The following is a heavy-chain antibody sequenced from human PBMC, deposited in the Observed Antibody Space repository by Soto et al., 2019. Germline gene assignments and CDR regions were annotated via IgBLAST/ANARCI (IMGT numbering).Heavy chain of an antibody. Sequence: SETLSLTCTVSGGSISRYYWSWIRQPPGKGLEWIGYVYYSGTTNYNPSLRSRVTISVDTSNNQFSLRLSSVTAADTAVYYCSRAPSAYSRGYGMDVWGQGTTVT. V-gene: IGHV4-59*01. J-gene: IGHJ6*02. CDR2: VYYSGTT. D-gene: IGHD5-18*01. CDR1: GGSISRYY. CDR3: SRAPSAYSRGYGMDV.